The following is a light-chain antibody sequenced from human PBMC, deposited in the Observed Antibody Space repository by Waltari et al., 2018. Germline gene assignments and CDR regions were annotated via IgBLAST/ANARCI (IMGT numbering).Light chain of an antibody. J-gene: IGKJ3*01. V-gene: IGKV4-1*01. CDR3: QQYFDTPS. CDR1: QSLLYRANNKIY. CDR2: WAS. Sequence: DIVMTQSPDSLAVSLGAGATIKCKAGQSLLYRANNKIYLAWYQQKPGQPPKRLIYWASTRDSGVPDRFSGSGSGTDFTLTISSLQAADVAVYYCQQYFDTPSFGPGTKVEIK.